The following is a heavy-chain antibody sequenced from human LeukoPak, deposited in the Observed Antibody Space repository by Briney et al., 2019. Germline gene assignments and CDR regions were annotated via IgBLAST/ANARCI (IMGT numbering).Heavy chain of an antibody. V-gene: IGHV3-9*03. D-gene: IGHD5-18*01. CDR2: ISWNSGSI. J-gene: IGHJ4*02. CDR1: GFTFDDYA. CDR3: AKSGYSYEGEYYFDY. Sequence: PGGSLRLSCAASGFTFDDYAMHWVRQAPGKGLEGVSGISWNSGSIGYADSVKGRFTISRDNAKNSLYLQMNSLRAEDMALYYCAKSGYSYEGEYYFDYWGQGPLVTVSS.